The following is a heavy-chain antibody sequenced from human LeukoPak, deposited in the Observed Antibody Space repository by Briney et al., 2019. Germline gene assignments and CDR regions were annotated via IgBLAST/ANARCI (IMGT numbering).Heavy chain of an antibody. D-gene: IGHD3-3*01. V-gene: IGHV4-4*07. J-gene: IGHJ4*02. CDR2: IYTSGST. CDR1: GVSISSYY. CDR3: ARGIYQYYDFWSGETYFDY. Sequence: SETLSLTCTVSGVSISSYYWSWIRQPAGKGLEWIGRIYTSGSTNYNPSLKSRVTISVDKSKNQFSLKLSSVTAADTAVYYCARGIYQYYDFWSGETYFDYWGQGTLVTVSS.